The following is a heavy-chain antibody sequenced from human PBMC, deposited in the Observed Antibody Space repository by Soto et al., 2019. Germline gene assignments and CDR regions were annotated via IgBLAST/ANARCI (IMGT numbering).Heavy chain of an antibody. J-gene: IGHJ5*02. Sequence: RASVKVSCKASGYMFTSYSMHWVRQAPGQRLEWMGWIKGGNGDTRYSERFLGRVTMTTDTPASIAYMELSSLTSEDTAVYYCVLYDILTSFDPWGQGTQVTVSS. CDR1: GYMFTSYS. D-gene: IGHD3-9*01. V-gene: IGHV1-3*01. CDR3: VLYDILTSFDP. CDR2: IKGGNGDT.